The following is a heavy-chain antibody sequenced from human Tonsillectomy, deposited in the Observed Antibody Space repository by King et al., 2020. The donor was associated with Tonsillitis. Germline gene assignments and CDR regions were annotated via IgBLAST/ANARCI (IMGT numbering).Heavy chain of an antibody. CDR3: AKDRDFWSPHGMDV. V-gene: IGHV3-23*04. Sequence: VQLVESGGGLIQPGGSLRLSCAASGFTFSIYAMNWVRQAPGKGLEWVSGISGSGGSTYYADSVEGRFAISRDNSKNTLYLQMNSLRAEDTAVYYCAKDRDFWSPHGMDVWGQGTTVTVSS. CDR1: GFTFSIYA. D-gene: IGHD3-3*01. CDR2: ISGSGGST. J-gene: IGHJ6*02.